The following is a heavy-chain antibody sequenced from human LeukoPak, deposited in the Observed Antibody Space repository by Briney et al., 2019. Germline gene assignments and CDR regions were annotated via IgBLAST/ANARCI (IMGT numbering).Heavy chain of an antibody. V-gene: IGHV1-2*06. CDR1: GYTFTGYY. Sequence: ASVKVSCKAFGYTFTGYYMHWVRQAPGQGLEWMGRINPNSGGTNYAQKFQGRVTMTRDTSISTAYMELSRLRSDDTAVYYCARDPYGSGSPAYYFDYWGQGTLVTVSS. D-gene: IGHD3-10*01. CDR3: ARDPYGSGSPAYYFDY. J-gene: IGHJ4*02. CDR2: INPNSGGT.